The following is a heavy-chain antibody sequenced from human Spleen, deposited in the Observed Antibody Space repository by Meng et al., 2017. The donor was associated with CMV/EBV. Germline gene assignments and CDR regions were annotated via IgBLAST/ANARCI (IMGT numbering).Heavy chain of an antibody. CDR1: GGTFGSRH. J-gene: IGHJ3*02. Sequence: GGTFGSRHWHGDRQAQAKGLEWVGVISIDGSNKNYEDSGKSRFTITRNNSKNTLFLQKNSLRAEDTAVYYCAIDEYSGSASNGFDIWGQGTMVTVSS. D-gene: IGHD1-26*01. CDR3: AIDEYSGSASNGFDI. V-gene: IGHV3-30-3*01. CDR2: ISIDGSNK.